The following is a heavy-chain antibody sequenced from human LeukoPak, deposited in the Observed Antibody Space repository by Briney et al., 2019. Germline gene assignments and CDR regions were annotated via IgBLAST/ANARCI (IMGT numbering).Heavy chain of an antibody. J-gene: IGHJ3*02. CDR3: ARERGGYNYDSSGYHHDAFDI. CDR2: IKQDGSDK. D-gene: IGHD3-22*01. CDR1: GFTFGTYW. Sequence: GGSLRLSCAASGFTFGTYWMTWVRQAPGKGLEWVANIKQDGSDKYYVDSVKGRFTISRDNAKNSLYLQMNSLRAEDTAVYYCARERGGYNYDSSGYHHDAFDIWGQGSAVTVSS. V-gene: IGHV3-7*01.